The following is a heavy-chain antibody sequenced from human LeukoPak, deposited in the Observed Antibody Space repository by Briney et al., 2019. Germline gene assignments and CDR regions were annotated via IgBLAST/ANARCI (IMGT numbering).Heavy chain of an antibody. Sequence: ASVKVSCKASGYSFTNYDINWVRQATGQGLEWMGWMNPNSGITAYAQKFQGRVTITRNTSISTAYMELSSLRSEDTAVYYCARGLQTYYDFWSGYNWFDPWGQGTLVTVSS. CDR1: GYSFTNYD. CDR2: MNPNSGIT. J-gene: IGHJ5*02. CDR3: ARGLQTYYDFWSGYNWFDP. D-gene: IGHD3-3*01. V-gene: IGHV1-8*03.